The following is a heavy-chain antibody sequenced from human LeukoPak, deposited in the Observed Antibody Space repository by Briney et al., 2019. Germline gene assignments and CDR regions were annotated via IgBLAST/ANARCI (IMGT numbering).Heavy chain of an antibody. V-gene: IGHV4-31*03. CDR1: GGSISIGGYY. CDR2: IYYSGST. CDR3: AREAEYAQDAFDI. J-gene: IGHJ3*02. D-gene: IGHD2-15*01. Sequence: PSETLSLTCTVSGGSISIGGYYWSWIRQHPGKGLEWIGYIYYSGSTYYNPSLKSRVTMSVDTSKNQFSLKLSSVTAADTAVYYCAREAEYAQDAFDIWGQGTMVTVSS.